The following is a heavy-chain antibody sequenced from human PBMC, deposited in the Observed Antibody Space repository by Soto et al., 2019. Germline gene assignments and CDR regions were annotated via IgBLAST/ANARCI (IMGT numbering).Heavy chain of an antibody. CDR2: ISYDGSNK. Sequence: AGGSLRLSCAASGFTFSSYGMHWVRQAPGKGLEWVAVISYDGSNKYYADSVKGRFTISRDNSKNTLYLQMNSLRAEDTAVYYCAKDEELHGGYYYYYMDVWGKGTTVTVSS. V-gene: IGHV3-30*18. CDR3: AKDEELHGGYYYYYMDV. J-gene: IGHJ6*03. CDR1: GFTFSSYG. D-gene: IGHD1-26*01.